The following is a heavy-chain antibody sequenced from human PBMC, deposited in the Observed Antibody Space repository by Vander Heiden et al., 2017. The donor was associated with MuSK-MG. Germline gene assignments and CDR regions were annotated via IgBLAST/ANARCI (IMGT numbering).Heavy chain of an antibody. J-gene: IGHJ4*02. V-gene: IGHV3-21*01. CDR1: GFTLSGYS. CDR2: ISSSSSYI. CDR3: ARDMVGGVGY. Sequence: EVQLVESGGGLVKPGGSLRLSCPASGFTLSGYSMNWVRQAPGKGLEWVSSISSSSSYIYYAESVKGRFTISRDNAKNSLYLQMNSLRAEDTAVYYCARDMVGGVGYWGQGTLVTVSS. D-gene: IGHD1-26*01.